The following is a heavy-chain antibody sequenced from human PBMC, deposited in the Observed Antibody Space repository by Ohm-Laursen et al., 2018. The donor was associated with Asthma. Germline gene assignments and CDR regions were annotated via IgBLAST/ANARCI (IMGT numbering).Heavy chain of an antibody. CDR1: GYTFSRYS. V-gene: IGHV3-30*19. J-gene: IGHJ3*02. CDR2: ITSDGSWT. Sequence: LRLSCTASGYTFSRYSIHWVRQAPGKGLEWVSIITSDGSWTSYADSVKGRFTISRDNSKNTLYMQMNSLRAEDTAVYYCARRDFSGGDPSAAFDIWGQGTMVTVSS. CDR3: ARRDFSGGDPSAAFDI. D-gene: IGHD2-21*02.